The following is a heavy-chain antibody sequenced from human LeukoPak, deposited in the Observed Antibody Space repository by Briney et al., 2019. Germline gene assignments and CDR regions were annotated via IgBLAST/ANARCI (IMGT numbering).Heavy chain of an antibody. J-gene: IGHJ3*02. CDR3: VRLGGGDAFDI. Sequence: GGSLRLSCAVSGFTFSTFAIHWVRRGSGKGLEWVGRIRSRANGYTTAYGVSVKGRFTISRDDSKRSAFVQMSGLKSEDTAIYYCVRLGGGDAFDIWGPGTRVTVSS. CDR2: IRSRANGYTT. V-gene: IGHV3-73*01. D-gene: IGHD2-15*01. CDR1: GFTFSTFA.